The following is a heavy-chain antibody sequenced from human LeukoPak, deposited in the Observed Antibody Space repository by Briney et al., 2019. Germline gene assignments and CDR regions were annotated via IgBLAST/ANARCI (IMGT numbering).Heavy chain of an antibody. D-gene: IGHD3-22*01. CDR2: ISGSGGST. CDR1: GFTFRRYG. Sequence: PGGSLRLSCVASGFTFRRYGMSWVRQAPGKGLEWVSAISGSGGSTYYADSVKGRFTISRDNSKNTLYLQMNSLRAEDTAVYYCAKDLDGPYDTDAFDIWGQGTMVTVSS. J-gene: IGHJ3*02. CDR3: AKDLDGPYDTDAFDI. V-gene: IGHV3-23*01.